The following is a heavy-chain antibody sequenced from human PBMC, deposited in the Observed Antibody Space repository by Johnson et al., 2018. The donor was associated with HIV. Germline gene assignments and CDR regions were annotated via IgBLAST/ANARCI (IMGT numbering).Heavy chain of an antibody. CDR2: VNWNGART. V-gene: IGHV3-20*04. J-gene: IGHJ3*02. CDR3: ARSSGYYGTDAFDI. CDR1: GFIFDDFG. D-gene: IGHD3-22*01. Sequence: MLLVESGGGLVQPGRSLRLSCAASGFIFDDFGMNWVRHAPGKGLEWVSDVNWNGARTGYADSVKGRFTISRDNSKNTLYLQMNSLRPEDTAVYYCARSSGYYGTDAFDIWGQGTMVTVSS.